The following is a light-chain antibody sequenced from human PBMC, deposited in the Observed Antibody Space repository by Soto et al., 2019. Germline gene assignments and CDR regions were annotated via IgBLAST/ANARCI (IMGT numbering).Light chain of an antibody. V-gene: IGKV3-11*01. CDR3: QQRSNWLT. J-gene: IGKJ4*01. Sequence: EIVLTQSPATLSLSPGESATLSCRASQSISTYLAWYQQKPGQAPRLLIYDASNRATGIPARFSGSGSGTDFTLTISSLEPEDFAVYYCQQRSNWLTFGGGTKVDI. CDR1: QSISTY. CDR2: DAS.